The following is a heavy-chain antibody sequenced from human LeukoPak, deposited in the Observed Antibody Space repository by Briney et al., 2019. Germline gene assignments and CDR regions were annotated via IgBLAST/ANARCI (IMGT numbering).Heavy chain of an antibody. D-gene: IGHD6-19*01. CDR2: FDPEDDET. V-gene: IGHV1-24*01. J-gene: IGHJ4*02. Sequence: ASVKVSCKVSGYTLTELSMHWVRQAPGKGLEWMGGFDPEDDETIYAQKFQGRVTMTEDTSTDTAYMELSSLRSEDTAVYYCATFSSGWYGFDYWGQGTLVTVSS. CDR1: GYTLTELS. CDR3: ATFSSGWYGFDY.